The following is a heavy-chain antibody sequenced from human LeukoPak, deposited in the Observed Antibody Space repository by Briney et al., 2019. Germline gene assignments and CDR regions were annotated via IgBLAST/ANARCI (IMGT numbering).Heavy chain of an antibody. Sequence: GGSQRLSCAASGFTFSSYSMNWVRQARGKGLEWDSYISSSSSTIYYADSVKGRFTISRDNAKNSLYLQMNSLRAEDTAVYYCARNDFWSGYYMDVWGKGTTVTVSS. CDR2: ISSSSSTI. CDR3: ARNDFWSGYYMDV. J-gene: IGHJ6*03. D-gene: IGHD3-3*01. CDR1: GFTFSSYS. V-gene: IGHV3-48*01.